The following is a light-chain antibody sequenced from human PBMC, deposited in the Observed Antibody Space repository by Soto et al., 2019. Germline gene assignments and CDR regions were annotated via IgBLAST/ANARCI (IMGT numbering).Light chain of an antibody. CDR1: QRITTY. CDR2: AAF. V-gene: IGKV1-39*01. J-gene: IGKJ5*01. Sequence: DIQLTQAPSSLSASVGDGLTITCRASQRITTYLNWYQQKPGKXPQXXIYAAFNLQSGVPSRFSGSGSGTDLTLTISSLQPEDFETYYCQQLNSYPFTFGQGTRLENK. CDR3: QQLNSYPFT.